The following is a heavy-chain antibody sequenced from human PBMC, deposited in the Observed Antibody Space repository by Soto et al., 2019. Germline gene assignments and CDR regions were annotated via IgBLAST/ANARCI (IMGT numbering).Heavy chain of an antibody. CDR3: ARGGYCSGGSCFYYYYYMDV. V-gene: IGHV3-21*01. CDR2: ISSSSSYI. CDR1: GFTFSSYS. J-gene: IGHJ6*03. D-gene: IGHD2-15*01. Sequence: GGSLRLSCAASGFTFSSYSMNWVRQAPGKGLEWVSSISSSSSYIYYADPVKGRFTISRDNAKNSLYLQMNSLRAEDTAVYYCARGGYCSGGSCFYYYYYMDVWGKGTTVTVSS.